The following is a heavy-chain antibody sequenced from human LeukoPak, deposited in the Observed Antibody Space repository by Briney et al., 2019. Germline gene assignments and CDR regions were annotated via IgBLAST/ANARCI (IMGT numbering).Heavy chain of an antibody. V-gene: IGHV3-30-3*01. CDR2: ISYDGSNK. CDR3: ARDSSDIRSLIAH. CDR1: GFTFSSYA. J-gene: IGHJ1*01. Sequence: GRSLRLSCAASGFTFSSYAMHWVRQAPGKGLEWVAVISYDGSNKYYADSVKGRFTISRDNSKNTLYLQMNSLRSEDTAVYYCARDSSDIRSLIAHWGQGTLVTVSS. D-gene: IGHD2-15*01.